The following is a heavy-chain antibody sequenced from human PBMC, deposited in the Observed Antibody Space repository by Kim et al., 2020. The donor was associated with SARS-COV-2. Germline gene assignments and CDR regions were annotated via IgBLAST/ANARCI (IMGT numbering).Heavy chain of an antibody. CDR3: ARDRVYYYDSSGYRLGYFQH. D-gene: IGHD3-22*01. CDR1: GYTFTGYY. CDR2: INPNSGGT. Sequence: ASVKVSCKASGYTFTGYYMHWVRQAPGQGLEWMGWINPNSGGTNYAQKFQGRVTMTRDTSISTAYMELSRLRSDDTAVYYCARDRVYYYDSSGYRLGYFQHWGQGTLVTVSS. V-gene: IGHV1-2*02. J-gene: IGHJ1*01.